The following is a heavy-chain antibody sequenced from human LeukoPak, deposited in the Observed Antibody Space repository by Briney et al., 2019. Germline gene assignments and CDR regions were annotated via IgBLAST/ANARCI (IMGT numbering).Heavy chain of an antibody. D-gene: IGHD3-16*01. CDR2: IYSSGAT. V-gene: IGHV4-4*07. Sequence: KPSETLSLTCTVSGASATTYYWSWIRQPAGKGLEWIGRIYSSGATNYHLSLRGRVTMSLDTSRNQVSLKLSSVVAADTAMYYCARDYDKAFDYWGQGTLVTVSS. J-gene: IGHJ4*02. CDR1: GASATTYY. CDR3: ARDYDKAFDY.